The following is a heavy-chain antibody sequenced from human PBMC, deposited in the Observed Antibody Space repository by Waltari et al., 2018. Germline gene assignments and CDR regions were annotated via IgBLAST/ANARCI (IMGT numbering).Heavy chain of an antibody. CDR3: TRANFWSGYLFDF. Sequence: EVQLLESGGGLIQPGGSMRLSCTASGFPFSIDAMTWVRQAPGKGLEWVSGISGRGDNTYYADSVKGRFTLSRDNSENTVYLQMCTLRAEDTAVYYCTRANFWSGYLFDFWGQGTQVTVSS. CDR1: GFPFSIDA. V-gene: IGHV3-23*01. CDR2: ISGRGDNT. J-gene: IGHJ4*02. D-gene: IGHD3-3*01.